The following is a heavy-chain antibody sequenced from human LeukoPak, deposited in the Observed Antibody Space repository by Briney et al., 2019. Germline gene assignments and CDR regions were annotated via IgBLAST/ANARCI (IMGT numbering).Heavy chain of an antibody. CDR2: IYTSGST. D-gene: IGHD4-17*01. J-gene: IGHJ4*02. CDR1: GGSISSGSYY. Sequence: SETLSLTCTVSGGSISSGSYYWSWIRQPAGKGLEWIGRIYTSGSTNYNPSLKSRVTISVDTSKNQFSLKLSSVTAADTAVYYCARDLHGDYRSRYFDYWGQGTLVTVSS. V-gene: IGHV4-61*02. CDR3: ARDLHGDYRSRYFDY.